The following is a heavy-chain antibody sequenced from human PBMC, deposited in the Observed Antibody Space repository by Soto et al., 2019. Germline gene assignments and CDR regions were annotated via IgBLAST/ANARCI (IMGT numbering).Heavy chain of an antibody. J-gene: IGHJ4*02. D-gene: IGHD3-16*02. V-gene: IGHV3-21*01. CDR1: GFTFSSYS. CDR2: ISSSSSYI. Sequence: PGGSLRLSCAASGFTFSSYSMNWVRQAPGKGLEWVSSISSSSSYIYYADSVKGRFTISRDNAKNSLYLQMNSLRAEDTAVYYCARAHNPQYVWGSYRPNHYFDYWGQGTLVTVSS. CDR3: ARAHNPQYVWGSYRPNHYFDY.